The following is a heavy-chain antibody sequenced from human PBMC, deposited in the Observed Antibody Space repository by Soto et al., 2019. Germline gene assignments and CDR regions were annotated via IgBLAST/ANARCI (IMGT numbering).Heavy chain of an antibody. CDR3: ARHGSF. J-gene: IGHJ1*01. CDR2: IYYSGET. Sequence: QLQLQESGPGLVKPSETLSLTCTVSGVSISGTSYYWGWIRQTPAKGLEWIGTIYYSGETFYNPSLKSRVTISIATSKHHFSLTLTSVTAADTAIYYCARHGSFWCQGALVTVSS. V-gene: IGHV4-39*01. CDR1: GVSISGTSYY. D-gene: IGHD3-16*02.